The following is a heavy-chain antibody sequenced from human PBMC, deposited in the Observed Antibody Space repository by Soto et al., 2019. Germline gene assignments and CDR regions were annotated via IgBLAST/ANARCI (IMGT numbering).Heavy chain of an antibody. CDR2: IDNYGSEI. V-gene: IGHV3-7*01. D-gene: IGHD5-12*01. Sequence: EVQLVESGGGLVQPGGSLRLSCAASGFALSSYWMTWVRQAPGKGLEWVASIDNYGSEIHYVGSVKGRFTISRDNAKKSVYLQMNSLRAEDSAMYYCATYSGYALPMDVWGKGTTVTVSS. J-gene: IGHJ6*03. CDR3: ATYSGYALPMDV. CDR1: GFALSSYW.